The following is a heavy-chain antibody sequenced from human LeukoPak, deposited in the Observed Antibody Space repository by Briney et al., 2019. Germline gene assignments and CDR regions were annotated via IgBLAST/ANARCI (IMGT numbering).Heavy chain of an antibody. V-gene: IGHV4-59*01. CDR2: IYYSGST. CDR3: ARADPVAGTVVDY. D-gene: IGHD6-19*01. Sequence: PSETLSLTCTVSGGSISSYYWSWIRHPPGKGLEWIGYIYYSGSTNYNPSLKSRVTISVDTSKNQFSLKLSSVTAADTAVYYCARADPVAGTVVDYWGQGTLVTVSS. CDR1: GGSISSYY. J-gene: IGHJ4*02.